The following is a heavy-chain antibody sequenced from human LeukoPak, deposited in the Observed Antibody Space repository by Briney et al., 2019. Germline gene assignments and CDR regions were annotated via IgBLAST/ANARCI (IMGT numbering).Heavy chain of an antibody. Sequence: GGSLRLSCAASGFTFSSYRMHWVRQAPGKGLEWVAVISYDGSNRYYADSVKGRFTISRDTSKNTLYLQMNSLRAEDTAVYYCARARPLVATVLTYYFDYWGQGTLVTVSS. V-gene: IGHV3-30*03. D-gene: IGHD5-12*01. CDR2: ISYDGSNR. CDR3: ARARPLVATVLTYYFDY. J-gene: IGHJ4*02. CDR1: GFTFSSYR.